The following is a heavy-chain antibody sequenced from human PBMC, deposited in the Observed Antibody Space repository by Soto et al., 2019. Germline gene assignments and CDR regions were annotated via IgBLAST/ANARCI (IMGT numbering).Heavy chain of an antibody. CDR2: ISSSSTNI. J-gene: IGHJ3*02. CDR1: GFTFSTYI. D-gene: IGHD2-15*01. CDR3: ARDQCSGGSCYSHAFDI. Sequence: EVQLVESGGGLVKPGGSLRLSCAASGFTFSTYIMNWVRQAPGKGLEWVSSISSSSTNIYYADSVKGRFTISRDNARNSLYLLVNSLRAEDTAVYYCARDQCSGGSCYSHAFDIWGQGTMVTVSS. V-gene: IGHV3-21*01.